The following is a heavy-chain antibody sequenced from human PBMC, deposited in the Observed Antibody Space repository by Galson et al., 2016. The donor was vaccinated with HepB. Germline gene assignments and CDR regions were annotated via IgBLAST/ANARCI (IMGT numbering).Heavy chain of an antibody. Sequence: SLRLSCAASGITFRTYNMNWVRQAPGKGLEWVSSISRGSSYIYYADSMKGRFTVSRDNSKNTLYLEMNSPRAEDTAVYYCAKDEYTIGWGPPWFDPWGQGTLVTVSS. CDR1: GITFRTYN. V-gene: IGHV3-21*01. CDR3: AKDEYTIGWGPPWFDP. D-gene: IGHD3-10*01. CDR2: ISRGSSYI. J-gene: IGHJ5*02.